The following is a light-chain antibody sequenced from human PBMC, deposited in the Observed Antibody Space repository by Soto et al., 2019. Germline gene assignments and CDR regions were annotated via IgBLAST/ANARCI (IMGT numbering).Light chain of an antibody. CDR2: LGS. J-gene: IGKJ1*01. CDR3: MQPLQSWT. Sequence: DIVMTQSPLSLPVTPGEPASISCRSSQSLLHSNGYNYLDWYLQKPGQSPQLLIYLGSNRASGVPDRFSGSGSGTDFTLKISXVEAEDVGVDYCMQPLQSWTFGQGTKVDIK. CDR1: QSLLHSNGYNY. V-gene: IGKV2-28*01.